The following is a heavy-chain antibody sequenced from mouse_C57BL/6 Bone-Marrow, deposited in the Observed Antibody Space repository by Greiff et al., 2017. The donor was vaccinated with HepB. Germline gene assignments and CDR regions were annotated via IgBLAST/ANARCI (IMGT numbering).Heavy chain of an antibody. CDR1: GYTFTSYW. J-gene: IGHJ4*01. CDR3: ARILRSYYYALDY. D-gene: IGHD1-1*01. Sequence: VQLQQSGAELAKPGASVKLSCKASGYTFTSYWMHWVKQRPGQGLEWIGYINPSSGYTKYNQKFKDKATLTADKSSSTAYMQLSSLPYEDSAVYYCARILRSYYYALDYWGQGTSVTVSS. CDR2: INPSSGYT. V-gene: IGHV1-7*01.